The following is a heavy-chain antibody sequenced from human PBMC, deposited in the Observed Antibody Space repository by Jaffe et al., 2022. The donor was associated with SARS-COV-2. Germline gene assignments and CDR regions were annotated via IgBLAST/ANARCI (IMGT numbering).Heavy chain of an antibody. CDR1: GGSISSGGYY. CDR3: ARGVMLSGVYYGMDV. J-gene: IGHJ6*02. V-gene: IGHV4-31*03. CDR2: IYYSGNT. Sequence: QVQLQESGPGLVKPSQTLSLTCTVSGGSISSGGYYWSWTRQHPGKGLEWIGYIYYSGNTYHNPSLKSRVSISADTSKNQVSLKLSSVTAADTAVYFCARGVMLSGVYYGMDVWGQGTTVTVSS. D-gene: IGHD2-8*01.